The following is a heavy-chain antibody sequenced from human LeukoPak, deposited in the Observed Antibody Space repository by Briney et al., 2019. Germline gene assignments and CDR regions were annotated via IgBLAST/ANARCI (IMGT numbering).Heavy chain of an antibody. CDR2: INPNSGGT. Sequence: ASVKVSCMASGYTFTGYYMHWVRQAPGQGLEWMGWINPNSGGTNYAQKFQGWVTMTRDTSISTAYMELSRLRSDDTAVYYCARGRIAVAGTGRYYYYGMDVWGKGTTVTVSS. V-gene: IGHV1-2*04. CDR1: GYTFTGYY. J-gene: IGHJ6*04. CDR3: ARGRIAVAGTGRYYYYGMDV. D-gene: IGHD6-19*01.